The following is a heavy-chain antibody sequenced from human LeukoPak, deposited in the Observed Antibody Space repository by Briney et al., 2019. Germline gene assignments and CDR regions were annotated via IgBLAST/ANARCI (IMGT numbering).Heavy chain of an antibody. CDR2: INHSGST. CDR3: ARAFMRPYYYDSSGYEVDAFDI. Sequence: PSETLSLTCAVYGGSFSGYYWSWIRQPPGKGLEWIGEINHSGSTNYNPSLKSRVTISVDTSKNQFSLKLSSVTAADTAVYCCARAFMRPYYYDSSGYEVDAFDIWGQGTMVTVSS. D-gene: IGHD3-22*01. V-gene: IGHV4-34*01. CDR1: GGSFSGYY. J-gene: IGHJ3*02.